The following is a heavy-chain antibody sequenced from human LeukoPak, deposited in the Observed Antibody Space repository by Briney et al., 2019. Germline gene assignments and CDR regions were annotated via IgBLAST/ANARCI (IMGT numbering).Heavy chain of an antibody. V-gene: IGHV3-21*01. CDR3: AKDSRGSYYVSYFDY. CDR2: ISSSSSYI. Sequence: GGSLRLSCAASGFTFSSYSMNWVRQAPGKGLEWVSSISSSSSYIYYADSVKGRFTISRDNAKNSLYLQMNSLRAEDTAVYYCAKDSRGSYYVSYFDYWGQGTLVTVSS. D-gene: IGHD1-26*01. J-gene: IGHJ4*02. CDR1: GFTFSSYS.